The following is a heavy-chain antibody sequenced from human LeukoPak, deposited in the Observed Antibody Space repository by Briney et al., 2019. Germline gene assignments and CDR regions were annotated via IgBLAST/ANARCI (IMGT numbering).Heavy chain of an antibody. V-gene: IGHV4-34*01. D-gene: IGHD2-2*01. CDR2: INHSGST. Sequence: KASETLSLTCAVYGGSFSGYYWSWIRQPPGKGLEWIGEINHSGSTNYNPSLKSRVTISVDTSKNQFSLKLSSVTAADTAVYYCARFQPAAMLGYYYYMDVWGKGTTVTISS. CDR3: ARFQPAAMLGYYYYMDV. CDR1: GGSFSGYY. J-gene: IGHJ6*03.